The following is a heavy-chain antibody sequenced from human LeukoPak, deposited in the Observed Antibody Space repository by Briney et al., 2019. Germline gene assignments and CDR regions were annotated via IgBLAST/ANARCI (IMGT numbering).Heavy chain of an antibody. J-gene: IGHJ4*02. V-gene: IGHV3-23*01. CDR3: AKDQGTYGPYYFDY. D-gene: IGHD3-10*01. Sequence: PGGSLRLSCAASGFTFDDYGMSWVRQAPGKGLEWVSGISGSGSTYYAASVKGRFTISRDNSKNTLYLQINSLRAEDTAVYYCAKDQGTYGPYYFDYWGQGTLVTVSS. CDR1: GFTFDDYG. CDR2: ISGSGST.